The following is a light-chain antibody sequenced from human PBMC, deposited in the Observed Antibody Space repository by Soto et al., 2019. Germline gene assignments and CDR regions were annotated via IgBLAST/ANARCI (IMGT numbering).Light chain of an antibody. J-gene: IGLJ1*01. CDR2: EVS. CDR3: SSYTSSSTPYV. Sequence: QSALTQPASVSGSPGQSITISCTGTSSDVGGYNYVSWYQQHPVKAPKLMMYEVSNRPSGVSNRFPGSKSGNTASLTISGLQAEDEADYYCSSYTSSSTPYVFGTGTKVTVL. CDR1: SSDVGGYNY. V-gene: IGLV2-14*01.